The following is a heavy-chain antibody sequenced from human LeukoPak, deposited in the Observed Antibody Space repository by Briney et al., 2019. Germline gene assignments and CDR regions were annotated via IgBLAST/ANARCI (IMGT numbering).Heavy chain of an antibody. D-gene: IGHD3-22*01. J-gene: IGHJ4*02. CDR3: ARDPVEDYYDSSERH. Sequence: ASVKVPCKASGGTFSNYAISWVRQAPGQGLEWMGGIIPIFGTSNYAQKFQGRVTITADESTSTAYMELSSLRSEDTAVYYCARDPVEDYYDSSERHWGQGTLVTVSS. CDR2: IIPIFGTS. V-gene: IGHV1-69*13. CDR1: GGTFSNYA.